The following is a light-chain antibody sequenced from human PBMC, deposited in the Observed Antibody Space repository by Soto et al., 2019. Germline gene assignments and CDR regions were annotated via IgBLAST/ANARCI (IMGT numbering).Light chain of an antibody. J-gene: IGKJ4*01. V-gene: IGKV3-20*01. Sequence: EIVLTQSPATLSLSPGERATLSCRASQSVSSSYLAWYQQKSGQAPRLLIYGASSRATGIPDRFSGSGSGTEFTLTISRLEPEDFAVYYCQQYGSSPPGLTFGGGTKVDIK. CDR2: GAS. CDR1: QSVSSSY. CDR3: QQYGSSPPGLT.